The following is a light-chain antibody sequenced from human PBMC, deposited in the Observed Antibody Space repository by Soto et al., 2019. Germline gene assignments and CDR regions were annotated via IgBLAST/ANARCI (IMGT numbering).Light chain of an antibody. V-gene: IGKV1-5*03. CDR2: KAS. CDR1: QTISSW. J-gene: IGKJ1*01. Sequence: EIQMTQSPSTLSGSVGDRVTIICRASQTISSWLAWYQQKPGKAPKLLIYKASTLKSGVPSRFSGSGSGTEFTLTISSLQPDDFATYYCQQYNSYSFAQGAKVDIK. CDR3: QQYNSYS.